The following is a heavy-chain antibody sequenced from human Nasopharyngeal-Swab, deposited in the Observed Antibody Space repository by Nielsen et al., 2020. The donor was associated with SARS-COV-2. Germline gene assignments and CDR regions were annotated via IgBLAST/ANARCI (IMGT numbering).Heavy chain of an antibody. CDR2: IKSKTDGGTT. CDR1: GFTFSSYA. CDR3: TTMFREDY. D-gene: IGHD3-10*02. J-gene: IGHJ4*02. V-gene: IGHV3-15*01. Sequence: GESLKISCAASGFTFSSYAMSWVRQAPGKGLEWVGRIKSKTDGGTTDYAAPVKGRFTISRDDSKNTLYLQMNSLKTEDTAVYYCTTMFREDYWGQGTLVTVSS.